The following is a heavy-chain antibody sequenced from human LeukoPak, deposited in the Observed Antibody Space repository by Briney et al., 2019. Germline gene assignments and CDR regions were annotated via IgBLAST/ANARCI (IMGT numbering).Heavy chain of an antibody. V-gene: IGHV4-39*01. J-gene: IGHJ5*02. D-gene: IGHD6-13*01. Sequence: SETLSLTCTVSGGSISSSSYYWGWIRQPPGKGLEWIGSIYYSGSTYYNPSLKSRVTISVDTSKNRFSLKLSSVTAADTAVYYCARHPHGSQLAQVWFGPWGQGTLVTVSS. CDR3: ARHPHGSQLAQVWFGP. CDR1: GGSISSSSYY. CDR2: IYYSGST.